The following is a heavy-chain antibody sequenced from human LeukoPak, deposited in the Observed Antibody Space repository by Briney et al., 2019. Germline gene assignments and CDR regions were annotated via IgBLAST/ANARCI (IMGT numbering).Heavy chain of an antibody. CDR3: ARASRYSSSWYSWFDP. V-gene: IGHV4-59*01. D-gene: IGHD6-13*01. J-gene: IGHJ5*02. Sequence: SETLSLTCTVSGGSISSYYWSWIRQPPGKGLEWIGYIYYSGSTNYNPSLKSRVTISVDTSKNQFSLKLSSVTAADTAVYYCARASRYSSSWYSWFDPWGQGTPVTVSS. CDR1: GGSISSYY. CDR2: IYYSGST.